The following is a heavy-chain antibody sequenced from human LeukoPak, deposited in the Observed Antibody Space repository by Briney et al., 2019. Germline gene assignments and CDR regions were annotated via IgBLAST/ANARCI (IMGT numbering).Heavy chain of an antibody. CDR2: IFYSGST. J-gene: IGHJ2*01. CDR1: GDSIRSYY. CDR3: ARLQRVTLAGPDYWFFDL. D-gene: IGHD6-19*01. V-gene: IGHV4-59*01. Sequence: PSETLSLTCTVSGDSIRSYYWSWIRQPPAKGLEWIGYIFYSGSTNYNPSLKSRVTISIDTSKTQFSLKMNSVTDGDTAVYYCARLQRVTLAGPDYWFFDLWGRGTLVTVSS.